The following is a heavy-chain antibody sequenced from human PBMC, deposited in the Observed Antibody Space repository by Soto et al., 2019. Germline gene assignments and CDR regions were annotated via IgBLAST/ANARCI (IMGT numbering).Heavy chain of an antibody. CDR2: INSGGRGT. CDR1: GFTFSNYW. CDR3: VRDEYVSGSYDP. V-gene: IGHV3-74*01. J-gene: IGHJ5*02. D-gene: IGHD3-10*01. Sequence: EVQLVESGGGLVQPGGSLRLSCAASGFTFSNYWMHWVRQAPGTGLVWVSRINSGGRGTNYADSVKGRFTIFRDNVKNTVHLQMNRLRVEDTAVYYCVRDEYVSGSYDPWGHGTLVTVSS.